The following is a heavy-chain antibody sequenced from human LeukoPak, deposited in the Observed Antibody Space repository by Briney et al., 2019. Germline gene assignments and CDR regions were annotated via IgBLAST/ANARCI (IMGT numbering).Heavy chain of an antibody. CDR3: ARTNTGNTGGDY. Sequence: GESLKISCKGSGYTFTNYWIAWVRQMPGKGLEWMGIIYPGDSDTRYNPSFQGQVTVSADKSISTAYLQWSSLRASDTAMYYCARTNTGNTGGDYWGQGTLVTVSS. J-gene: IGHJ4*02. CDR2: IYPGDSDT. D-gene: IGHD1-26*01. V-gene: IGHV5-51*01. CDR1: GYTFTNYW.